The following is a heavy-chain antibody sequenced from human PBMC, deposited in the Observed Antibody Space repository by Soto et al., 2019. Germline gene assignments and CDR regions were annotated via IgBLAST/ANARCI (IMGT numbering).Heavy chain of an antibody. CDR2: ISGSGGST. D-gene: IGHD6-19*01. CDR1: GFTFSSYA. CDR3: AKAPSYSSGWGWYYYSHGMDV. J-gene: IGHJ6*02. Sequence: GGSLRLSCAASGFTFSSYAMSWVRQAPGKGLEWVSAISGSGGSTYYADSVKGRFTISRDNSKNTLYLQMNSLRAEDTAVYYSAKAPSYSSGWGWYYYSHGMDVWGQGTTVTVSS. V-gene: IGHV3-23*01.